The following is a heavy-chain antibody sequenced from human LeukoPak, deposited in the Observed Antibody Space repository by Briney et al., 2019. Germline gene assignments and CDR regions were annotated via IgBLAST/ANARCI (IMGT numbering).Heavy chain of an antibody. CDR2: INWNGGST. CDR1: GFTFDEYG. V-gene: IGHV3-20*04. D-gene: IGHD5-18*01. Sequence: GGSLRLSCAASGFTFDEYGMSWVRQVPGKGLEWVSGINWNGGSTGYADSVKGRFTISRDNSKNTLYLQMNSLRADDTAVYYCAGVDAAMPDAFDIWGQGTTVTVSS. J-gene: IGHJ3*02. CDR3: AGVDAAMPDAFDI.